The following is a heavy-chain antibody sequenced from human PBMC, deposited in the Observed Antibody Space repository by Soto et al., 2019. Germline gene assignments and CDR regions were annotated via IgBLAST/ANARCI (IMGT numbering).Heavy chain of an antibody. Sequence: SQTLSLTCAISGDSVSSNSAAWNWIRQSPSRGLEWLGRTYYRSKWYNNYAVSVKSRITINPYTSKNQFSLQLNSVTPEDTAVYYCARDLAAGDYGVDYFDYWGQGTLVTVSS. CDR2: TYYRSKWYN. CDR3: ARDLAAGDYGVDYFDY. J-gene: IGHJ4*02. D-gene: IGHD4-17*01. CDR1: GDSVSSNSAA. V-gene: IGHV6-1*01.